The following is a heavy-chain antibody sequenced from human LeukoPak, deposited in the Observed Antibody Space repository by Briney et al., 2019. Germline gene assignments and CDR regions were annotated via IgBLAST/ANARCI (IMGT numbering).Heavy chain of an antibody. Sequence: PGGSLRLSCAASGFTFSSYWMHWVRQAPGKGLEWVAVISHEGSNKYYADSVKGRFTISRDNSENMVYLQMNSLRAEDTAVYYCARTREQWQVLDYWGQGTLVTVSS. D-gene: IGHD6-19*01. CDR2: ISHEGSNK. J-gene: IGHJ4*02. V-gene: IGHV3-30*03. CDR1: GFTFSSYW. CDR3: ARTREQWQVLDY.